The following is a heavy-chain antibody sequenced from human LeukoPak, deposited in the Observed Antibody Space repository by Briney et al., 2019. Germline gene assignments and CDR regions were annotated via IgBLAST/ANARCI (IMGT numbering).Heavy chain of an antibody. Sequence: GASVKVSCKASGYTFISYDINWVRQATGQGVEWMGWMNPNSGNTGYAQKFQGRVTMTRNTSIGTAYMELSSLRSEDTAVYYCARGYKPGYSSGWSIFDYWGQGTLVTVSS. J-gene: IGHJ4*02. CDR1: GYTFISYD. V-gene: IGHV1-8*01. D-gene: IGHD6-19*01. CDR2: MNPNSGNT. CDR3: ARGYKPGYSSGWSIFDY.